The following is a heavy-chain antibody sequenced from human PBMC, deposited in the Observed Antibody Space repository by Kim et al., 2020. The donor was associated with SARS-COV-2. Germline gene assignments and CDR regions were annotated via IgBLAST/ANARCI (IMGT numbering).Heavy chain of an antibody. D-gene: IGHD3-3*01. V-gene: IGHV1-18*01. J-gene: IGHJ4*02. CDR2: ISAYNGNT. CDR1: GYTFTSYG. CDR3: ARDFISSYYDFWSGYLRHFDY. Sequence: ASVKVSCKASGYTFTSYGISWVRQAPGQGLEWMGWISAYNGNTNYAQKLQGRVTMTTDTSTSTAYMELRSLRSDDTAVYYCARDFISSYYDFWSGYLRHFDYWGQGTLVTVSS.